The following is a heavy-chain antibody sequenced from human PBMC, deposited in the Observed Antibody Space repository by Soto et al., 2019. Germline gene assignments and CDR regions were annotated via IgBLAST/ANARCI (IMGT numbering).Heavy chain of an antibody. V-gene: IGHV1-58*01. D-gene: IGHD2-8*01. CDR1: GFTFTSSA. CDR2: IAVGSGYT. CDR3: AADATAWQQMVPYDY. J-gene: IGHJ4*02. Sequence: SVKVSCKASGFTFTSSAFQWVRQARGQRLEWIGWIAVGSGYTNYAQRFQDRVTLTRDMSTATTYMELSRLTSEDTAIYYCAADATAWQQMVPYDYWGQGTLVTVSS.